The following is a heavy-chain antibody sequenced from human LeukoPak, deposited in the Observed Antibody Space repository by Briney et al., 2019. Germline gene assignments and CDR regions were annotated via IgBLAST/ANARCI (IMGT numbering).Heavy chain of an antibody. CDR3: ARTSYGSGSYSDY. CDR1: GFTFTGHS. J-gene: IGHJ4*02. Sequence: PGRSLRLSCVASGFTFTGHSMHWVRQAPGKGLECVSVIYSGGATYYANSVKGRFTISTDNSKKTLYLQMNSLRAEDTAVYYCARTSYGSGSYSDYWGQGTLVTVSS. D-gene: IGHD3-10*01. V-gene: IGHV3-66*01. CDR2: IYSGGAT.